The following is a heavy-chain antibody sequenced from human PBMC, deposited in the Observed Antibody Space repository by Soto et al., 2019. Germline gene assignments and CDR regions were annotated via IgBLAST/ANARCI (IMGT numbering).Heavy chain of an antibody. CDR2: ISSSGSTI. J-gene: IGHJ6*02. CDR3: ARDPPTPHYDSSGYYYYYGMDV. D-gene: IGHD3-22*01. CDR1: GFTFSDYY. Sequence: GGSLRLSCAASGFTFSDYYMSWIRQAPGKGLEWVSYISSSGSTIYYADSVKGRFTISRDNAKNSLYLQMNSLRAEDTAVYYCARDPPTPHYDSSGYYYYYGMDVWGQGTKVTVSS. V-gene: IGHV3-11*01.